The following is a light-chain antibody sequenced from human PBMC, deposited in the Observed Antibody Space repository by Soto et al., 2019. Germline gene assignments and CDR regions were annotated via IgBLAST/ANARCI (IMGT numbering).Light chain of an antibody. J-gene: IGKJ1*01. CDR2: GAS. CDR3: QHYNNWPPWT. V-gene: IGKV3-15*01. Sequence: EIVMTQSPVTLSVSPGERATLSCRASQSVSSNLAWYQHKPGQAPTLLIYGASTRATGVPARFSGSGSGTEFTLTISSLQSEDFAVYYCQHYNNWPPWTFGQGTKVEI. CDR1: QSVSSN.